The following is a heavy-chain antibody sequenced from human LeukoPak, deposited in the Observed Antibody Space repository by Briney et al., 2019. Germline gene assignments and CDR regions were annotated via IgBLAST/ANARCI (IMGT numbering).Heavy chain of an antibody. CDR3: AKDRAEKSPDTFDI. J-gene: IGHJ3*02. V-gene: IGHV3-30*18. CDR2: ISFDGSNK. CDR1: GFTFSSYG. Sequence: GGSLRLSCAASGFTFSSYGMHWVRQAPGEGLEWVAVISFDGSNKYYADSVKGRFTISRDNSKNTLYLQMNSLRAEDTAVYYCAKDRAEKSPDTFDIWGQGTMVTVSS. D-gene: IGHD3-10*01.